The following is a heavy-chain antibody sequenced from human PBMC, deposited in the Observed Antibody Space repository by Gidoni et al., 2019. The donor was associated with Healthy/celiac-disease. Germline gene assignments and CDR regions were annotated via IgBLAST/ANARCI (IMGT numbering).Heavy chain of an antibody. D-gene: IGHD3-10*01. J-gene: IGHJ6*02. CDR2: IIPVVGTA. CDR3: ARPAEGVRGVKNYYGMDV. CDR1: GGTFSSYD. Sequence: QVQPVQSGAEVKKPGSSGKVSCKASGGTFSSYDRSWVRQAPGQGLEWLGGIIPVVGTANYAQKFQGRVTITADESTSTAYMELSSLRSEDTAVYYCARPAEGVRGVKNYYGMDVWGQGTTVTVSS. V-gene: IGHV1-69*01.